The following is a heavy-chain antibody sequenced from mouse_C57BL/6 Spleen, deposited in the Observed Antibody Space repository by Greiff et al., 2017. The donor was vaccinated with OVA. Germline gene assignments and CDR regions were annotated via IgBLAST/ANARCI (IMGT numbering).Heavy chain of an antibody. CDR1: GFTFSSYA. J-gene: IGHJ2*01. Sequence: EVMLVESGGGLVKPGGSLKLSCAASGFTFSSYAMSWVRQTPEKRLEWVATISDGGSYTYYPDNVKGRFTISRDNAKNNLYLQMSHLKSEDTAMDYCARDYDGPYYFDYWGQGTTLTVSS. CDR3: ARDYDGPYYFDY. V-gene: IGHV5-4*01. CDR2: ISDGGSYT. D-gene: IGHD2-3*01.